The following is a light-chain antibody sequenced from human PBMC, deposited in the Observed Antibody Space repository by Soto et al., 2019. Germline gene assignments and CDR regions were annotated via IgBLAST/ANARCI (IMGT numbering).Light chain of an antibody. CDR1: SSDVGGSKY. CDR2: EVG. CDR3: TSYTTSSARV. V-gene: IGLV2-14*01. J-gene: IGLJ1*01. Sequence: QSALTQPASVSGSPGQSITISCTGTSSDVGGSKYVSWYQHHPGKAPKLLIYEVGDRPSGVSNRFSGSKSGKTASLTISGLQAEDEADYYCTSYTTSSARVFGTGTKVTVL.